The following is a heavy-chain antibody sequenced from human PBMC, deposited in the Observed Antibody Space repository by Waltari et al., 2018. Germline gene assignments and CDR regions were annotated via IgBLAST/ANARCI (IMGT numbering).Heavy chain of an antibody. J-gene: IGHJ4*02. CDR2: IYYSGST. CDR1: GGSISSGGYY. CDR3: ARVPSGAMAADFDY. D-gene: IGHD1-26*01. V-gene: IGHV4-31*03. Sequence: QVQLQESGPGLVKPSQTLSLTCTVSGGSISSGGYYWSWIRQHPGKGLDWIGYIYYSGSTYYNPSLKSRVTISVDTSKNQFSLKLSSVTAADTAVYYCARVPSGAMAADFDYWGQGTLVTVSS.